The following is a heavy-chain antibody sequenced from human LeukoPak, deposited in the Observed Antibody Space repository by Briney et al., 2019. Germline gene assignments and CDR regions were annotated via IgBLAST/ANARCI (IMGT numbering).Heavy chain of an antibody. Sequence: ASVKVSCKASGYTFTGYYMHWVRQAPGQGLEWMGRINPNSGGTNYAQKFQGRVTMTRDTSISTAYMELSRLRSDDTAVYYCARYCSGGSCYDYWGQGTLVTVSS. V-gene: IGHV1-2*06. J-gene: IGHJ4*02. CDR2: INPNSGGT. CDR1: GYTFTGYY. CDR3: ARYCSGGSCYDY. D-gene: IGHD2-15*01.